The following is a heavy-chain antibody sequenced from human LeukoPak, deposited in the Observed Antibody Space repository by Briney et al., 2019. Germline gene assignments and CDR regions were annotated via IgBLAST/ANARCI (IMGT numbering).Heavy chain of an antibody. Sequence: GSLRLSCAASGFTFSSYEMNWVRQAPGKGLEWIGIIYYSGSTYYNPSLKSRVTISVDTSKNQFSLKLSSVTAADTAVYYCARPVPSRLGWFDPWGQGTLVTVSS. D-gene: IGHD3-10*01. V-gene: IGHV4-39*01. CDR2: IYYSGST. CDR1: GFTFSSYE. CDR3: ARPVPSRLGWFDP. J-gene: IGHJ5*02.